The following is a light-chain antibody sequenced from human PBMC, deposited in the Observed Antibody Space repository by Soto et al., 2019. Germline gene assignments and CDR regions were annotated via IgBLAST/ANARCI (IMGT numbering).Light chain of an antibody. J-gene: IGLJ2*01. CDR3: SSYSTSGTVV. Sequence: QSVLTQPASVSESPGQSFTISCTGTSSDVGGYKFVSWYQQHPGKAPKLMIYEVSNRPSGVSYRFSGSKSGNTASLTISGLRAEDEAHYHCSSYSTSGTVVFGGGTQLTVL. CDR1: SSDVGGYKF. V-gene: IGLV2-14*01. CDR2: EVS.